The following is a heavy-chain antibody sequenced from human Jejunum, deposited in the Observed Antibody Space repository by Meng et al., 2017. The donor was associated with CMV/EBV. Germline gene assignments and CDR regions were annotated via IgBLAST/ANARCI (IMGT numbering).Heavy chain of an antibody. J-gene: IGHJ4*02. V-gene: IGHV1-69*10. CDR3: ASDYYGSGTPLHS. CDR2: IIPILDIG. CDR1: GGTFSSAA. D-gene: IGHD3-10*01. Sequence: SGGTFSSAALTWVRQAPGQGLEWMGGIIPILDIGNYAQKFQGRVTITADKFTGTAYMELSSLRSDDTAVYYCASDYYGSGTPLHSWGQGTLVTVSS.